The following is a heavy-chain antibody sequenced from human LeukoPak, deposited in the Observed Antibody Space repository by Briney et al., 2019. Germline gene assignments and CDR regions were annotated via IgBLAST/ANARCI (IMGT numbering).Heavy chain of an antibody. CDR1: GYTFTYYY. J-gene: IGHJ6*02. Sequence: ASVTVSCKSSGYTFTYYYMHWVRQTPAQGLEWVGLINPNSGGTNYAKKCQGRVTMTTGTSISTAYMEVSRLRSDDTAVYYCARVRIGQQLDKYYYYAMDVWGQGTTVTVSS. CDR2: INPNSGGT. CDR3: ARVRIGQQLDKYYYYAMDV. D-gene: IGHD6-13*01. V-gene: IGHV1-2*02.